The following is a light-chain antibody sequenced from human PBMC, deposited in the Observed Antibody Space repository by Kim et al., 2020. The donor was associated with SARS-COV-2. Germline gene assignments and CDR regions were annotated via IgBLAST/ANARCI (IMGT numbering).Light chain of an antibody. CDR2: GDK. Sequence: ALGQTVRITCQGDSLRGYYASWFQQKSGQAPILVMYGDKNRPSGIPDRFAGSGSGNTASLTITGAQAEDEADYYCNSRDSSGNHVLFGGGTKLTVL. V-gene: IGLV3-19*01. J-gene: IGLJ3*02. CDR1: SLRGYY. CDR3: NSRDSSGNHVL.